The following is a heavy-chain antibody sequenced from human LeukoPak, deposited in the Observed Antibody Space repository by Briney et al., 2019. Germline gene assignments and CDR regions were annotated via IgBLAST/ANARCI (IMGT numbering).Heavy chain of an antibody. CDR1: GFTFSSYA. J-gene: IGHJ4*02. D-gene: IGHD5-12*01. V-gene: IGHV3-23*01. Sequence: GGSRRLSGEASGFTFSSYAMSWFRQAPGRGLEWVSAIDGSGSSTYYADSVKGRFTISRDNSKNTLYLQMNSLRAEDTAIYYCAKDRRLPWDYFDSWGQGTLVTVSS. CDR2: IDGSGSST. CDR3: AKDRRLPWDYFDS.